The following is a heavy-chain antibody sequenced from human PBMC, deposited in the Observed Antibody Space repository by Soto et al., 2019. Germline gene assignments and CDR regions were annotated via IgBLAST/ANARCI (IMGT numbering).Heavy chain of an antibody. Sequence: SETLSLTCAASGVSISSGGYHGSWIRQHPGKGLEWIGYIYYSGSTYYNPSLKSRVTISVDTSKNQFSLKLSSVTAADTAVYYCARGKNWFDPWGQGTLVTVSS. J-gene: IGHJ5*02. CDR3: ARGKNWFDP. CDR2: IYYSGST. CDR1: GVSISSGGYH. V-gene: IGHV4-31*11.